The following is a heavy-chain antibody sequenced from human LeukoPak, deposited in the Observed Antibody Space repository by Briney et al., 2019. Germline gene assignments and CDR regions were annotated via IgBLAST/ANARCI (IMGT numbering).Heavy chain of an antibody. CDR1: GRSITSGNFY. V-gene: IGHV4-61*02. D-gene: IGHD2-2*01. J-gene: IGHJ6*03. CDR2: IYISGNT. Sequence: PSETLSLTCTVSGRSITSGNFYWNWIRQPAGKGLEWIGRIYISGNTNYNPSLKSRVTISVDTSKNQFSLKLSSVTAADTAVYYCARSYCSRTSCYDPHYYYYYMDVWGKGTTVTVSS. CDR3: ARSYCSRTSCYDPHYYYYYMDV.